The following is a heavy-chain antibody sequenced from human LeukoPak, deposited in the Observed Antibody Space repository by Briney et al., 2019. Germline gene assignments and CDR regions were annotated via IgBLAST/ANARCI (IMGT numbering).Heavy chain of an antibody. CDR1: GFTVSSNH. V-gene: IGHV3-53*01. D-gene: IGHD4-11*01. CDR3: ARLGVLNNYFDP. CDR2: IYSGHST. Sequence: PGGSLRLSCAASGFTVSSNHMSWVRQAPGKGLEWVSVIYSGHSTYYADSVKGRFTISRDNSKNTLYLQMISLRAEDTAVYYCARLGVLNNYFDPWGQGTLVTVSS. J-gene: IGHJ5*02.